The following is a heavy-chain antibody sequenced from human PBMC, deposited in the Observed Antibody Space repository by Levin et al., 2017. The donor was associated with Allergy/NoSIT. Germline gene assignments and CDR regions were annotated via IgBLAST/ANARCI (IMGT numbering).Heavy chain of an antibody. Sequence: SVKVSCSASGGTFSTYRVSWVGQAPGQGLEWMGRIIPVIGRVNYAQKFQDRVTITADKSTSTAYLELSSLSSEDTAVYFCARGGFVDTAMVLLDSWGQGTLVAVSS. CDR3: ARGGFVDTAMVLLDS. CDR1: GGTFSTYR. D-gene: IGHD5-18*01. J-gene: IGHJ4*02. V-gene: IGHV1-69*04. CDR2: IIPVIGRV.